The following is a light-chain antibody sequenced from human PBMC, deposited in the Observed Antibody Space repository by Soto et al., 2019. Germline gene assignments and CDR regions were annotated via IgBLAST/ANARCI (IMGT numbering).Light chain of an antibody. CDR3: QHYNNWPPWT. J-gene: IGKJ1*01. CDR2: GAS. CDR1: QSVLSN. V-gene: IGKV3-15*01. Sequence: EIVITQAPATLAVSPGERATLSCRASQSVLSNLAWYQQKPGQAPRLLIYGASTRATGIPARFSGSGSGTEFTLTISSLQSEDFAIYYCQHYNNWPPWTFGQGTKVDI.